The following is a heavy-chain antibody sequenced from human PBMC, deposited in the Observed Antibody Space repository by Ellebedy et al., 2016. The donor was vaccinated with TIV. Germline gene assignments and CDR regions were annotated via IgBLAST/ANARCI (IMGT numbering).Heavy chain of an antibody. V-gene: IGHV4-4*02. Sequence: GSLRLSXAASGFTFSNYSMHWVRQAPGKGLEWIGEIYHSGSTNYNPSLKSRVTISVDKSKNHFSLKLSSVTAADTAVYYCARGYCSSISCFDYWGQGTLVTVSS. CDR1: GFTFSNYSM. CDR2: IYHSGST. J-gene: IGHJ4*02. CDR3: ARGYCSSISCFDY. D-gene: IGHD2-2*01.